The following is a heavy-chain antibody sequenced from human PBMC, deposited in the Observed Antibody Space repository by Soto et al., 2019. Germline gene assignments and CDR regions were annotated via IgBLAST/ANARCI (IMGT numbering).Heavy chain of an antibody. D-gene: IGHD2-15*01. CDR1: GYTFTSYA. CDR2: INANSGDT. CDR3: ARWAGYCSGGSCQYYYYYGMDV. V-gene: IGHV1-2*04. J-gene: IGHJ6*02. Sequence: ASVKVSCKASGYTFTSYAMHWVRQAPGQRLEWMGWINANSGDTKYAQKFQVWVTMTRDTSISTAYMELSRLRSDDTAVYYCARWAGYCSGGSCQYYYYYGMDVWGQGTTVTVSS.